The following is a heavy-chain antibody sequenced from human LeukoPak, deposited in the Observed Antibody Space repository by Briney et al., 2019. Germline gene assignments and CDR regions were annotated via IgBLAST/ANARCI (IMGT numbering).Heavy chain of an antibody. CDR3: ARRGYSSGWYYFDY. J-gene: IGHJ4*02. D-gene: IGHD6-19*01. CDR2: IYYSGST. CDR1: GGSISSCY. V-gene: IGHV4-59*08. Sequence: SETLSLTCSVSGGSISSCYWSWIRQPPGKGLEWIGYIYYSGSTNYNPSLKSRVTISADTSKNQFSLKLSSVTAADTAMYYCARRGYSSGWYYFDYWGQGALVTVAS.